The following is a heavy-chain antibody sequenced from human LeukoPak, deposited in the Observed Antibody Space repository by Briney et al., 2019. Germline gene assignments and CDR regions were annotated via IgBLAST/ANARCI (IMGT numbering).Heavy chain of an antibody. D-gene: IGHD3-10*01. CDR2: MSHDGRNK. J-gene: IGHJ4*02. CDR3: ARVATGLYASGSYSDC. CDR1: GFTFNTYS. Sequence: GKSLRLSCAASGFTFNTYSMHWVRQAPGKGLEWVAVMSHDGRNKYYADSVKGRFTISRDNSRNTLSLQMNSLRLDDTAVFYCARVATGLYASGSYSDCGGQGTLVTVSS. V-gene: IGHV3-30*04.